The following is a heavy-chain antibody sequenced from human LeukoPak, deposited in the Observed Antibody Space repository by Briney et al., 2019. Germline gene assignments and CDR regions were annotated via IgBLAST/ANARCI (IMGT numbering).Heavy chain of an antibody. V-gene: IGHV4-34*01. J-gene: IGHJ6*02. CDR1: GGSFSGYY. CDR3: ARVRGVIGFYYYYGMDV. Sequence: ASETLSLTCAVYGGSFSGYYWSWIRQPPGKGLEWIGEINHSGSTNYNPSLKSRVTISVDTSKNQFSLKLSSVTAADTAVYYCARVRGVIGFYYYYGMDVWGQGTTVTVSS. D-gene: IGHD3-10*01. CDR2: INHSGST.